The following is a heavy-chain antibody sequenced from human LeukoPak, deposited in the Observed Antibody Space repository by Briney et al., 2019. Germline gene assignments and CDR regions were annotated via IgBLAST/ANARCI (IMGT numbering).Heavy chain of an antibody. CDR2: INPNSGGT. CDR3: ARGDYVWGSYLPTYYFDY. D-gene: IGHD3-16*02. Sequence: GASVKVSCKASGYTFTGYYMHWVRQAPGQGLEWMGWINPNSGGTNYAQKFQGRVTMTRDTSISIAYMELSRLRSDDTAVYYCARGDYVWGSYLPTYYFDYWGQGTLVTVSS. J-gene: IGHJ4*02. V-gene: IGHV1-2*02. CDR1: GYTFTGYY.